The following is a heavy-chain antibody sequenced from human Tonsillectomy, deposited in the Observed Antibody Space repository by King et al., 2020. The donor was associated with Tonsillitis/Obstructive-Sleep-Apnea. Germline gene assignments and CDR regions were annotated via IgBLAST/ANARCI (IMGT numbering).Heavy chain of an antibody. D-gene: IGHD3-22*01. CDR1: GFTFSSYS. CDR3: ARDPHVSGYYYDSYWYFDL. V-gene: IGHV3-21*01. Sequence: VQLVESGGGLVKPGGSLRLSCAASGFTFSSYSMNWVRQAPGKGLEWVSSISSSSSYIYYADSVKGRFTISRDNAKNSLYLQMNSLRAEDTAVYYCARDPHVSGYYYDSYWYFDLWGRGTLVTVSS. J-gene: IGHJ2*01. CDR2: ISSSSSYI.